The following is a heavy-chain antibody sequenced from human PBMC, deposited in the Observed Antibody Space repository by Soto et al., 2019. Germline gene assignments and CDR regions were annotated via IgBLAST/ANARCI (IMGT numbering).Heavy chain of an antibody. J-gene: IGHJ6*02. CDR2: IIPIFGTA. D-gene: IGHD6-19*01. CDR3: ARAPQQWLLWAYYYGMDV. CDR1: GGTFSSYA. V-gene: IGHV1-69*06. Sequence: QVQLVQSGAEVKKPGSSVKVSCKASGGTFSSYAISWVRQAPGQGLEWMGGIIPIFGTANYAQKFQGRVTITADKSTSTAYMELSSLRSEDTAVYYCARAPQQWLLWAYYYGMDVWGQGTTVTVPS.